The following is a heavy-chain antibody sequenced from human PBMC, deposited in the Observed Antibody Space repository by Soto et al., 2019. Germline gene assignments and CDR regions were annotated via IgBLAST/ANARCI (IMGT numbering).Heavy chain of an antibody. CDR2: IYWDDDK. V-gene: IGHV2-5*02. J-gene: IGHJ5*02. D-gene: IGHD3-3*01. CDR3: VHANVFLSGTNWFDP. CDR1: GFSLSTSGVG. Sequence: QITLKESGPTLVKPTQTLTLTCSFSGFSLSTSGVGVGWIRQPPGQALEWLALIYWDDDKRYSPFLKSRLTITKDTSKNQVVLTMTKMDPVDTATYYCVHANVFLSGTNWFDPRGQGTLVTVSS.